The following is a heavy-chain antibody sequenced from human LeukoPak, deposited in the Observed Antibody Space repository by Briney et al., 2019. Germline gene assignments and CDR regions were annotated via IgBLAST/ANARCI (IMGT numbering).Heavy chain of an antibody. CDR2: IGGGGDGT. J-gene: IGHJ5*02. CDR1: GFTFSSYA. V-gene: IGHV3-23*01. D-gene: IGHD6-19*01. CDR3: ARGGRKAVAGTPNWFDP. Sequence: GGSLRLSCAASGFTFSSYAMTWVRQTPGKGMEWVSSIGGGGDGTDYADSVKGRFTISRDNAKNSLYLQMNSLRAEDTAVYYCARGGRKAVAGTPNWFDPWGQGTLVTVSS.